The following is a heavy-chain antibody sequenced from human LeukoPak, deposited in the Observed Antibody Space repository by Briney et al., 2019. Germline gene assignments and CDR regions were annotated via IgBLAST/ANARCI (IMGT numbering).Heavy chain of an antibody. Sequence: GASVKASRKASGYSFTVYYIHCVRHTPRQGLEWMGWINPNSGGTKYAQNFQGRVTMTRDTSISTAYMELSRLGSDDTAVYYCARGRDYASGSYNYYYSMDVWGQGTRVTVSS. CDR2: INPNSGGT. V-gene: IGHV1-2*02. J-gene: IGHJ6*02. D-gene: IGHD3-10*01. CDR3: ARGRDYASGSYNYYYSMDV. CDR1: GYSFTVYY.